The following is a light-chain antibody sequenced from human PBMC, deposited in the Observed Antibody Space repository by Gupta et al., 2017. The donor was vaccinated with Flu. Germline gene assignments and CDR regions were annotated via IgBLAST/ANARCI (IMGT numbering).Light chain of an antibody. CDR1: QSTSSY. Sequence: DIQMTQSPSSLSASVGDRVTITCRASQSTSSYLNWYQQKPGKAPKLLIYAASSLQSGVPSRFSGSGSGTDFTLTISSLQAEDFATYYCQKSYSTLFTFGPGTKVDIK. CDR2: AAS. V-gene: IGKV1-39*01. CDR3: QKSYSTLFT. J-gene: IGKJ3*01.